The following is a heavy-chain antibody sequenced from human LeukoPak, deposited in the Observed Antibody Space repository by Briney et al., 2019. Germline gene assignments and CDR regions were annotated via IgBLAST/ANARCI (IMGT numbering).Heavy chain of an antibody. D-gene: IGHD3-10*01. J-gene: IGHJ4*02. Sequence: SETLSLTCTVSGGSISSYYWSWIWQPPGKGLEWIGSLYYSGSTYYNPSLKSRVTISVDTSKNQFSLRPSSVTAADTAVYYCAYGSGSYLRKDFVYWGQGTLVTVSS. V-gene: IGHV4-59*05. CDR1: GGSISSYY. CDR2: LYYSGST. CDR3: AYGSGSYLRKDFVY.